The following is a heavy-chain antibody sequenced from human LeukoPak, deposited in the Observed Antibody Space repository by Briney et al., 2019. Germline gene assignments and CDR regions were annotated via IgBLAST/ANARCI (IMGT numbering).Heavy chain of an antibody. CDR1: GFTFSSYG. CDR2: IWYDGSNK. V-gene: IGHV3-33*01. J-gene: IGHJ5*02. D-gene: IGHD6-19*01. Sequence: PGGSLRLSCAASGFTFSSYGMHWVRQAPGKGLEWVAVIWYDGSNKYYADSVKGRFTISRDNSKNTLYLQMNSLRAEDTAVYYCARDRSGWYSSASCWFDPWGQGTLVTVSS. CDR3: ARDRSGWYSSASCWFDP.